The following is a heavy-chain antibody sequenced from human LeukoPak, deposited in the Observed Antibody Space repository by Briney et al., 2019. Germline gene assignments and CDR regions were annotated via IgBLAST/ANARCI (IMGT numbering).Heavy chain of an antibody. CDR2: IYHSGST. J-gene: IGHJ3*02. D-gene: IGHD3-10*01. CDR1: GYSISSGYY. Sequence: PSETLSLTCSVSGYSISSGYYWGWIRQPPGKGLEWIGSIYHSGSTYYNPSLKSRVTISVDTSKNQFSLKLSSVTAADTAVYYCARLQLYYYGSGSYLGAFDIWGQGTMVTVSS. CDR3: ARLQLYYYGSGSYLGAFDI. V-gene: IGHV4-38-2*01.